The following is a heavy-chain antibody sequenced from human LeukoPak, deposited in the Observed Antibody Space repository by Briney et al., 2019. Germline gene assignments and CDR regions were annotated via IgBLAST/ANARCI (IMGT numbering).Heavy chain of an antibody. D-gene: IGHD6-19*01. CDR3: AREARGGIAVAGTSRYYGMDV. V-gene: IGHV3-30-3*01. J-gene: IGHJ6*02. CDR1: GFTFSSYA. Sequence: GGSLRLSCAASGFTFSSYAMHWVRQAPGKGLEWVAVISYDGSNKYYADSVRGRFTISRDNAKNSLYLQMNSLRAEDTAVYYCAREARGGIAVAGTSRYYGMDVWGQGTTVTVSS. CDR2: ISYDGSNK.